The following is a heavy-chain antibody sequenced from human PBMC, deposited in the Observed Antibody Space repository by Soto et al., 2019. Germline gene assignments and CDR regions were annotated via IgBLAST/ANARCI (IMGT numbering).Heavy chain of an antibody. CDR2: INPNSGDT. Sequence: ASVKVSCKASGYTFTGYYVHWVRQAPGQGLEWMGWINPNSGDTYLAQRFQGRVTMNRDTSIGTAYMELRGLTSDDTAVYYCARGSSSYYYYYGMDVWGQGTTVTVSS. V-gene: IGHV1-2*02. J-gene: IGHJ6*02. D-gene: IGHD6-6*01. CDR3: ARGSSSYYYYYGMDV. CDR1: GYTFTGYY.